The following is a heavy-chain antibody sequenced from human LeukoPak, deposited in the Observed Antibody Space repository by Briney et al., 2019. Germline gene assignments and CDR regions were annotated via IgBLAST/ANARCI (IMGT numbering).Heavy chain of an antibody. Sequence: PSQTLSLTCTVSGVSISSSDYYWSWIRQPPGMGLEWIGYIHYSGATYYNPSLKSRVTLSVDTSKNQFSLRLTSVTAADTAVYYCATKPNGDYYFDYWGQGTLVTVSS. D-gene: IGHD4-17*01. V-gene: IGHV4-30-4*01. CDR1: GVSISSSDYY. J-gene: IGHJ4*02. CDR2: IHYSGAT. CDR3: ATKPNGDYYFDY.